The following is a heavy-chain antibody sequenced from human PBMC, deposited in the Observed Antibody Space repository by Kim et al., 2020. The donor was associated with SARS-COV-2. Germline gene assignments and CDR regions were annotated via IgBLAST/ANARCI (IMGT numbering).Heavy chain of an antibody. Sequence: GGSLRLSCAASGFTFSTYPITWVRQAPEKGLEWVSSIISSVGTTYYADSVEGRFTVSRDNSKNTVYLQMNSLRGDDTAIYYCAKGRSCFEPDYWGQGTLVTVSS. J-gene: IGHJ4*02. CDR2: IISSVGTT. CDR1: GFTFSTYP. D-gene: IGHD2-21*01. CDR3: AKGRSCFEPDY. V-gene: IGHV3-23*01.